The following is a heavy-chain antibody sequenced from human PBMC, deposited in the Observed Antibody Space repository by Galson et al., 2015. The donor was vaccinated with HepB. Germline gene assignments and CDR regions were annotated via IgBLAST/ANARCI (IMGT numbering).Heavy chain of an antibody. CDR3: AKEMGYYGSGSYSQGYYYYDMDV. Sequence: SLRLSCAASGFTFSHYGMHWVRQAPGKGLEWVAFIRFDGSNKYYADSVKGRFTISRDNSKNTLYLQMNSLRAEDTAVYSCAKEMGYYGSGSYSQGYYYYDMDVWGQGTTVTVSS. CDR2: IRFDGSNK. V-gene: IGHV3-30*02. J-gene: IGHJ6*02. D-gene: IGHD3-10*01. CDR1: GFTFSHYG.